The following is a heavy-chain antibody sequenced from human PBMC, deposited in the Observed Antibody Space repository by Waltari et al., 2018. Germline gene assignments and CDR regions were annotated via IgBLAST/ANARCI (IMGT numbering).Heavy chain of an antibody. Sequence: DVQLVESGGGLVKPGGSLRLSCAVSGLTFSNAWMSWVRQAPGKGRGWVGRIKSTTDGGTTDYAAPVKGRFTISRDDSKDTLWLQMNSLKTEDTAVYYCSTWTMVRGTLFDYWGQGTLVTVSS. CDR1: GLTFSNAW. CDR3: STWTMVRGTLFDY. J-gene: IGHJ4*02. D-gene: IGHD3-10*01. CDR2: IKSTTDGGTT. V-gene: IGHV3-15*01.